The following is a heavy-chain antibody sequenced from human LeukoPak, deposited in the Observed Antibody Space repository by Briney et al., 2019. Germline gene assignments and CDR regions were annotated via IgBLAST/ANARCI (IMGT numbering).Heavy chain of an antibody. CDR1: GFTFSRYW. CDR3: ARAGFGGDYMDV. V-gene: IGHV3-74*01. J-gene: IGHJ6*03. CDR2: ISSDGSST. Sequence: GGSLRLSCAASGFTFSRYWMHWVRQAPGKGLVWVSRISSDGSSTTYADSVKGRFTISRDNARDTVYLQMSSLRVEDTAVYYCARAGFGGDYMDVWGKGTTVTVSS. D-gene: IGHD3-10*01.